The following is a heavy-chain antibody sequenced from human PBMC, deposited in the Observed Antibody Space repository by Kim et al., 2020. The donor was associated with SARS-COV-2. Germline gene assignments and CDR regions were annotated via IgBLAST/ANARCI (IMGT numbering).Heavy chain of an antibody. CDR2: IWYDGSNK. J-gene: IGHJ3*02. CDR1: GFTFSSYG. D-gene: IGHD6-19*01. Sequence: GGSLRLSCAASGFTFSSYGMHWVRQAPGKGLEWVAVIWYDGSNKYYADSVKGRFTISRDNSKNTLYLQMNSLRAEDTAVYYCAKDMKWLGQEFAFDIWGQGTMVTVSS. CDR3: AKDMKWLGQEFAFDI. V-gene: IGHV3-33*06.